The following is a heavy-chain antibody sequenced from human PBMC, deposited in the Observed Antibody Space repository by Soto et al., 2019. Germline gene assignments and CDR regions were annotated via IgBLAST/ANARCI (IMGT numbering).Heavy chain of an antibody. J-gene: IGHJ6*02. V-gene: IGHV3-30-3*01. D-gene: IGHD6-13*01. CDR2: ISYDGSSK. Sequence: QTGGSLRLSCAASGFTFSSYAMHWVRQAPGKGLEWVAVISYDGSSKYYADSVKGRFTISRDNSKNTLYLQMNSLRAEDTAVYYCARDRRDSSSWYGNYYYYGMDVWGQGTTVTVSS. CDR3: ARDRRDSSSWYGNYYYYGMDV. CDR1: GFTFSSYA.